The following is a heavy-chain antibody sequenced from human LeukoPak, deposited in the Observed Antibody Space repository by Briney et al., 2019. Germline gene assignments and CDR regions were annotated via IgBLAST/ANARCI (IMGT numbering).Heavy chain of an antibody. J-gene: IGHJ4*02. V-gene: IGHV4-59*08. CDR1: NVSISSYY. CDR2: IYYTGST. D-gene: IGHD1-26*01. Sequence: SETLSLTCTVSNVSISSYYWSWIRQPPGKGLEWIGYIYYTGSTNYNPSLKSRVTISVDTSKNQFSLKLSSVTAADTAVYYCARQPWNMGAYYFDYWGQGTLVTVSS. CDR3: ARQPWNMGAYYFDY.